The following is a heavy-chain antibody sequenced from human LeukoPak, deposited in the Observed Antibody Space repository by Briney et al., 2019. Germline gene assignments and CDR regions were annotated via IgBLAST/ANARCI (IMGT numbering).Heavy chain of an antibody. CDR3: AKPGGYDSSGYYYVSGSLYFDY. CDR1: GFTFSSYD. V-gene: IGHV3-30*18. D-gene: IGHD3-22*01. CDR2: ISSDETNR. J-gene: IGHJ4*02. Sequence: GGSLRLSCAASGFTFSSYDMHWVRQAPGKGLEWVAVISSDETNRYYTDSVKGRFTISRDNSKNTLYLQMNSLRAEDTAVYYCAKPGGYDSSGYYYVSGSLYFDYWGQGTLVTVSS.